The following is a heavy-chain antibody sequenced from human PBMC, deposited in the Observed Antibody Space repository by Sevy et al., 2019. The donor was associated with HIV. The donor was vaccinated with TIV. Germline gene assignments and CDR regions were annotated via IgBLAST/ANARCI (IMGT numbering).Heavy chain of an antibody. CDR3: ARVGDCSSTSCYAGAYYYYYGMDV. J-gene: IGHJ6*02. CDR1: GGSISSYY. Sequence: SETLSLTCTVSGGSISSYYWSWIRQPPGKGLEWIGYIYYSGSTNYNPSLKSRVTISVDTSKNQFSLKLSSVTAAEPALYYCARVGDCSSTSCYAGAYYYYYGMDVWGQGTTVTVSS. CDR2: IYYSGST. D-gene: IGHD2-2*01. V-gene: IGHV4-59*01.